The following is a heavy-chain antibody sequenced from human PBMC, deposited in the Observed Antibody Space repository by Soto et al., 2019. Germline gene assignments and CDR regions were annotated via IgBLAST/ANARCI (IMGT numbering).Heavy chain of an antibody. J-gene: IGHJ5*02. D-gene: IGHD4-17*01. CDR3: VRDGSKTLREWFDP. CDR2: VYATGTT. V-gene: IGHV4-4*07. Sequence: PSETLSLTCSVSGGSISKFYWSWIRKTAGKGLEWMGRVYATGTTDYNPSLRSRVAMSVDISKKTFSLRLTSVTAADTGVYYCVRDGSKTLREWFDPWGQGKLVTVSS. CDR1: GGSISKFY.